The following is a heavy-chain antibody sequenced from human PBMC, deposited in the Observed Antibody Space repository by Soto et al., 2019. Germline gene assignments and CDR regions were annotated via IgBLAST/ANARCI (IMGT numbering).Heavy chain of an antibody. D-gene: IGHD2-2*01. Sequence: SGFTFSSYAMSWGRQAPGKGLEWVSAISGSGGTTYYADSVKGRFTISRDNSKNTLYLQMNSLRAEDTAVYYCAKFYCSSTSCQNFDYWGQGTLVTVSS. CDR1: GFTFSSYA. J-gene: IGHJ4*02. CDR3: AKFYCSSTSCQNFDY. CDR2: ISGSGGTT. V-gene: IGHV3-23*01.